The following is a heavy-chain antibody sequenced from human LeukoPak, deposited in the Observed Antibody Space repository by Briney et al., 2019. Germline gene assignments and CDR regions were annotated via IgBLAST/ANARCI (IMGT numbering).Heavy chain of an antibody. D-gene: IGHD6-13*01. J-gene: IGHJ4*02. CDR2: MYYSGRT. CDR3: ASTGYSSNYPLGY. CDR1: GGSISTSNYF. V-gene: IGHV4-39*07. Sequence: SETLSLTCSVSGGSISTSNYFWGWIRQPPGKGLECIGTMYYSGRTHYNPSLKSRVTISIDTSKNQFSLKLSSVTAADTAVYYCASTGYSSNYPLGYWGQGTLVTVSS.